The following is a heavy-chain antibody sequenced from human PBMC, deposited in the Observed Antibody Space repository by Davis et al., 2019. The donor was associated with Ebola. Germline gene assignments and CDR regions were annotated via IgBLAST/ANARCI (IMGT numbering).Heavy chain of an antibody. J-gene: IGHJ4*02. V-gene: IGHV1-8*01. D-gene: IGHD3-10*01. CDR3: ARHRGANYYGSGSLPPDY. CDR2: MNPNSGNT. Sequence: AASVKVSCKASGYTFTSYDINWVRQATGQGLEWMGWMNPNSGNTGYAQKFQGRVTMTTDISTSTAYMELRSLRSDDTALYYCARHRGANYYGSGSLPPDYWGQGTLVTVSS. CDR1: GYTFTSYD.